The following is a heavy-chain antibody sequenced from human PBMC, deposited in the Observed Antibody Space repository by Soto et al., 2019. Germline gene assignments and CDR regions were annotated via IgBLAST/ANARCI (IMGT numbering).Heavy chain of an antibody. D-gene: IGHD3-22*01. J-gene: IGHJ5*02. CDR3: ARVSYDSSGYHNWFDP. CDR2: IYYSGST. CDR1: GGSISSYY. Sequence: QVQLQESGPGLVKPSETLSLTCTVSGGSISSYYWSWIRQPPGKGLEWIGYIYYSGSTNYNPSLKSRVTISVDTSMNQFSLKLSSVTAADTAVYYCARVSYDSSGYHNWFDPWGQGTLVTVSS. V-gene: IGHV4-59*01.